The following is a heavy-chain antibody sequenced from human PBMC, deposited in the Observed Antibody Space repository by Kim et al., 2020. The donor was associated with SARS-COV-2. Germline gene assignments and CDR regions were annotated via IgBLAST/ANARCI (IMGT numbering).Heavy chain of an antibody. D-gene: IGHD1-26*01. Sequence: GGSLRLSCAASGFTFSSYWMSWVRQAPGKGLEWVANIKQDGSEKYYVDSVKGRFTIFRDNAKNSLYLQMNSLRGEDTAVYYCGRDRGIVGAIDYWGQGTLVTVSS. CDR1: GFTFSSYW. CDR2: IKQDGSEK. J-gene: IGHJ4*02. V-gene: IGHV3-7*03. CDR3: GRDRGIVGAIDY.